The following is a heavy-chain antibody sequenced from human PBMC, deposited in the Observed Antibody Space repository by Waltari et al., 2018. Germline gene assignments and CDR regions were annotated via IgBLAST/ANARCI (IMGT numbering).Heavy chain of an antibody. CDR3: ARESTTKGVAFDI. Sequence: QLQLQESGPGLVKPSETLSLTCTVSGGSISSSSYYWGWIRQPPGKGLEWIGSIYYSGSTYYNPSLKSRVTISVDTSKNQFSLKLSSVTAADTAVYYCARESTTKGVAFDIWGQGTMVTVSS. V-gene: IGHV4-39*07. D-gene: IGHD3-3*01. CDR2: IYYSGST. J-gene: IGHJ3*02. CDR1: GGSISSSSYY.